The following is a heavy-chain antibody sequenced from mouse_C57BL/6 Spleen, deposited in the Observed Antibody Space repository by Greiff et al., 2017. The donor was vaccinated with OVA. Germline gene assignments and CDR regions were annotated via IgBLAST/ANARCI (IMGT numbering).Heavy chain of an antibody. CDR3: AIGSSLDY. CDR2: IYPGDGDT. V-gene: IGHV1-80*01. CDR1: GYAFSSYW. J-gene: IGHJ4*01. Sequence: VQLQQSGASVKISCKASGYAFSSYWMNWVKQRPGKGLEWIGQIYPGDGDTNYNGKFKGKATLTADKSSSTAYMQLSSLTSEDSAVYFCAIGSSLDYWGQGTSVTVSS.